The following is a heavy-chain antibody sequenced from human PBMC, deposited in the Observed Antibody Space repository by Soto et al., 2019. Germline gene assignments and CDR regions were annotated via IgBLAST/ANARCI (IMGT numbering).Heavy chain of an antibody. D-gene: IGHD6-25*01. CDR3: AKDSAPRLLRHDN. CDR1: GFSFSNYG. Sequence: QVQLVESGGGVVQPGGSLRLSCAASGFSFSNYGMHWVRQAPGKGLEWVTLISYDGANKYYTESVKGRFTISRDNAKNTVYLQMSILRTEDTAVYYCAKDSAPRLLRHDNWGQGTLVTVS. CDR2: ISYDGANK. V-gene: IGHV3-30*18. J-gene: IGHJ4*02.